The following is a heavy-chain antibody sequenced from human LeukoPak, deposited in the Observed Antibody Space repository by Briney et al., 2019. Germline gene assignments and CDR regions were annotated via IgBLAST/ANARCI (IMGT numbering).Heavy chain of an antibody. CDR1: GFTFSSYG. CDR2: ISYDGSNK. D-gene: IGHD6-13*01. Sequence: GGSLRLSRAASGFTFSSYGMHRVRQAPGKGLEWVAVISYDGSNKYYADSVKGRFTISRDNSKNTLYLQMNSLRAEDTAVYYCAKSHSSSWTLHDYWGQGTLVTVSS. CDR3: AKSHSSSWTLHDY. J-gene: IGHJ4*02. V-gene: IGHV3-30*18.